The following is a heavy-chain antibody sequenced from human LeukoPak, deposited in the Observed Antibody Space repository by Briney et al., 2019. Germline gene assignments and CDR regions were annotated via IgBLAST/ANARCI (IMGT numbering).Heavy chain of an antibody. CDR1: GSRFTSYW. V-gene: IGHV5-51*01. CDR2: IYPGDSDT. CDR3: ATLRDTTYYFDY. J-gene: IGHJ4*02. Sequence: GESLEISCQGPGSRFTSYWIGWVRPLPGKGLGWMGIIYPGDSDTRYSPSFQGQDAISADKSISTDYLQWSSLKASDTAMYYCATLRDTTYYFDYWGQRTLVTVSS. D-gene: IGHD1-26*01.